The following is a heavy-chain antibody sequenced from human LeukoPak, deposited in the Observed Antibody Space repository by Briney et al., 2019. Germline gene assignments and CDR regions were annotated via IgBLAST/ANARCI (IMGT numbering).Heavy chain of an antibody. V-gene: IGHV3-11*04. CDR2: ISGNGGVI. D-gene: IGHD1-1*01. J-gene: IGHJ4*02. CDR3: ARDPRTVRI. CDR1: GFTFSDNY. Sequence: GGSLRISCAASGFTFSDNYKTLGPQAPGEGVEWLSYISGNGGVIQYADSVKGRFTISRDNAKNLLYLQMDSLRVEDTAIYYCARDPRTVRIWGQGTLVTVSS.